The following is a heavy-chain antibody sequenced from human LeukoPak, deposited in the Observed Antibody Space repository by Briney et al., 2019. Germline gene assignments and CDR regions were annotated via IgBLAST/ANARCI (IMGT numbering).Heavy chain of an antibody. Sequence: ASVKVSCKASGYTFTGYYMHWVRQAPGQGLEWMGRINPNSGGTNYAQKFQGRVTMTRDTSISTAYMELSRLRSYDTAVYYCATERITMVRGVIPIHFDYWGQGTLVTVSS. J-gene: IGHJ4*02. D-gene: IGHD3-10*01. CDR1: GYTFTGYY. CDR3: ATERITMVRGVIPIHFDY. V-gene: IGHV1-2*06. CDR2: INPNSGGT.